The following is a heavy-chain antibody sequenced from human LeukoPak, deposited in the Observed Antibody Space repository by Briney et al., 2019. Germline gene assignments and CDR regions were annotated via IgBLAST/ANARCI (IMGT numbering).Heavy chain of an antibody. J-gene: IGHJ4*02. V-gene: IGHV3-30*18. CDR3: AKDHPTQYYFDY. CDR1: GFTFSSYG. CDR2: ISYDGSNK. Sequence: GSLRLSCAASGFTFSSYGMHWVRQAPGKGLEWVAVISYDGSNKYYADSVKGRFTISRDNSKNTLYLQMNSLRAEDTAVYYCAKDHPTQYYFDYWGQGTLVTVSS.